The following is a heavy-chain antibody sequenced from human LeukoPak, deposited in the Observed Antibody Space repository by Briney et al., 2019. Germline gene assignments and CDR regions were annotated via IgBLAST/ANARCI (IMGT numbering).Heavy chain of an antibody. CDR3: ARGYSGSYYGPWFDP. V-gene: IGHV1-8*01. D-gene: IGHD1-26*01. J-gene: IGHJ5*02. CDR1: GYTFTSYD. CDR2: MNPNSGNT. Sequence: ASVKVSCKASGYTFTSYDINWVRQATGQGLEWMGWMNPNSGNTGYAQKFQGRVTMTRNTSISTAYMGLSSLRSEDTAVYYCARGYSGSYYGPWFDPWGQGTLVTVSS.